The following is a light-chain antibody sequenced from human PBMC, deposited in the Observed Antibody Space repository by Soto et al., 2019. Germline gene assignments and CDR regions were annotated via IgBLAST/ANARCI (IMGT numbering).Light chain of an antibody. CDR3: CTYAGSSNFYV. CDR1: SSDVGSYNL. J-gene: IGLJ1*01. V-gene: IGLV2-23*02. Sequence: QSALTQPASVSGSPGQSITISCTGTSSDVGSYNLVSWYQQHPGKAPKLMIYEVSKRPSAVSNRFSGSKSGNTASLTISGLQAEDEAEYYCCTYAGSSNFYVFGTGTKVTVL. CDR2: EVS.